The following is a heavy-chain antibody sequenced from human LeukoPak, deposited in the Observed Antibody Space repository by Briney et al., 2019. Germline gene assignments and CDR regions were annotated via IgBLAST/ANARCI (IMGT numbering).Heavy chain of an antibody. CDR3: ARARRHSVERPYSRGWSVFDY. Sequence: SETLSLTCAAYGESFSGYYLSWVRQSPEKGLEWIGQINHSGSTTYNPSLKSRLTISVDSSKNPVSLKLSSVTAADTAVYYCARARRHSVERPYSRGWSVFDYWGQGTLATVSS. V-gene: IGHV4-34*01. CDR2: INHSGST. J-gene: IGHJ4*02. CDR1: GESFSGYY. D-gene: IGHD6-19*01.